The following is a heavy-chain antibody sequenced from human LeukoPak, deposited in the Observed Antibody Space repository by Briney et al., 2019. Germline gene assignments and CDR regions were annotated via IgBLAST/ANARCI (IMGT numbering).Heavy chain of an antibody. Sequence: GSSVKVSCKASGGTFSSYAISWVRQAPGQGLEWMGGIIPIFGTANYAQKFQGRVTITTDESTSTAYVELSSLRSEDTAVYYCARTVVVAATLTGSFDLWGRGTLVTVSS. D-gene: IGHD2-15*01. CDR1: GGTFSSYA. J-gene: IGHJ2*01. CDR3: ARTVVVAATLTGSFDL. V-gene: IGHV1-69*05. CDR2: IIPIFGTA.